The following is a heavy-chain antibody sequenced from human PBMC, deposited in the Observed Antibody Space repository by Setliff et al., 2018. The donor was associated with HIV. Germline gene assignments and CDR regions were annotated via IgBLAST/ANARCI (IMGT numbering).Heavy chain of an antibody. CDR1: GYTFTDYY. J-gene: IGHJ4*02. V-gene: IGHV1-69-2*01. CDR3: ATFYKISGLTSFDH. CDR2: VDPEDGET. Sequence: ASVKVSCKASGYTFTDYYMHWVKQAPGKGPEWMGRVDPEDGETIYAEKFQGRVTITADTSTDTAYMELSSLRSEDTAVYYCATFYKISGLTSFDHWGQGTLVTVSS. D-gene: IGHD1-20*01.